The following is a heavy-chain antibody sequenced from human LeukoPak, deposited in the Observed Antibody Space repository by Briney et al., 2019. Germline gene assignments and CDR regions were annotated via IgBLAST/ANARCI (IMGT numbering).Heavy chain of an antibody. D-gene: IGHD2-15*01. J-gene: IGHJ4*02. V-gene: IGHV3-23*01. Sequence: PGGSLRLSCAASGFTFSLYAMSWVRQAPGKGLEWVSTFGSGGTYYADSVKGRFTISRDNSKNTLFLQMNSLRAEDTAVYYCAKVSYCSGGSCRYFDHWGQGTLVTVSS. CDR3: AKVSYCSGGSCRYFDH. CDR2: FGSGGT. CDR1: GFTFSLYA.